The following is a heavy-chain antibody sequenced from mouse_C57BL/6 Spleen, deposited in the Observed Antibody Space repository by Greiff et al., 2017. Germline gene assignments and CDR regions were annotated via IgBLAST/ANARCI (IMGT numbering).Heavy chain of an antibody. Sequence: EVKLQESGPGLVKPSQSLSLTCSVTGYSITSGYYWNWIRQFPGNKLEWMGYISYDGSNNYNPSLKNRISITRDTSKNQFFLKLNSVTTEDTATYYCARGTTVVARFFDYWGQGTTLTVSS. V-gene: IGHV3-6*01. CDR1: GYSITSGYY. CDR2: ISYDGSN. D-gene: IGHD1-1*01. CDR3: ARGTTVVARFFDY. J-gene: IGHJ2*01.